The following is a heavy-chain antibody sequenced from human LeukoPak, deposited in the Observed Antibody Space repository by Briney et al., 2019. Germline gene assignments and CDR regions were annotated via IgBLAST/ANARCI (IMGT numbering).Heavy chain of an antibody. V-gene: IGHV4-34*01. D-gene: IGHD3-22*01. CDR2: INHSGST. CDR3: ARGGYFDSSGYPNPLDS. J-gene: IGHJ4*02. CDR1: GGSFGGYY. Sequence: SETLSLTCAVYGGSFGGYYWTRIRQSPGKGPEWIGEINHSGSTNYNPSLKRRAIMSVDTAKNQFSLKLNSVTAADTAVYYCARGGYFDSSGYPNPLDSWGQGTLVTVSS.